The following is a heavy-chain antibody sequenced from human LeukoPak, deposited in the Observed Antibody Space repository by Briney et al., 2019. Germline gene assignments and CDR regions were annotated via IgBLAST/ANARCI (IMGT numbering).Heavy chain of an antibody. CDR2: MSGSGGST. Sequence: PGRSLRLSCAASGFTFSSYPMSWVRQAPGKGLEWVSSMSGSGGSTYYADSVKGRFTISRDNSKNTLYLQMNSLRAEDTALYYCAKRGASGSSYRGFDSWGQGTLVTVSS. CDR1: GFTFSSYP. J-gene: IGHJ4*02. CDR3: AKRGASGSSYRGFDS. V-gene: IGHV3-23*01. D-gene: IGHD3-10*01.